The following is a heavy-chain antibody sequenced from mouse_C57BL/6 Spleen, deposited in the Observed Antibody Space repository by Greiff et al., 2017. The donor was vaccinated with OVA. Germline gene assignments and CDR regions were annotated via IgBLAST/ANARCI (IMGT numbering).Heavy chain of an antibody. CDR2: INPSTGGT. V-gene: IGHV1-42*01. CDR1: GYSFTGYY. Sequence: VQLQQSGPELVKPGASVKISCKASGYSFTGYYMNWVKQSPEKNLEWIGEINPSTGGTTYNKKFKAKATLTVDKSYSTAYMQHKSLTYEDSAVYDCARSYGYEGYYFDYWGQGTTLTVSS. D-gene: IGHD2-2*01. CDR3: ARSYGYEGYYFDY. J-gene: IGHJ2*01.